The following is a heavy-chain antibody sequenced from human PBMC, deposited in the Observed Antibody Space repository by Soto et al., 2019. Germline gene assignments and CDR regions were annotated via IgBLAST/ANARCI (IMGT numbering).Heavy chain of an antibody. Sequence: SETLSLTCTVSGGSISSYYWSWIRQPPGKGLEWIGYIYYSGSTNYNPSLKSRVTISVDTSKNQFSLKLSSVTAADTAVYYCARVQSFSSSWYYYYGMDVGGQGTTVTVSS. V-gene: IGHV4-59*01. D-gene: IGHD6-13*01. CDR3: ARVQSFSSSWYYYYGMDV. CDR1: GGSISSYY. CDR2: IYYSGST. J-gene: IGHJ6*02.